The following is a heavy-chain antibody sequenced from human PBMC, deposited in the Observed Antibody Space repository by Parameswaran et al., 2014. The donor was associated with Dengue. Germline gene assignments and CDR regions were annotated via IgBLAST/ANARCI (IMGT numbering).Heavy chain of an antibody. Sequence: PGKGLEWIGEINHSGSTNYNPSLKSRVTISVDTSKNQFSLKLSSVTAADTAVYYCARRNYYYYMDVWGKGTTVTVSS. CDR2: INHSGST. J-gene: IGHJ6*03. CDR3: ARRNYYYYMDV. V-gene: IGHV4-34*01.